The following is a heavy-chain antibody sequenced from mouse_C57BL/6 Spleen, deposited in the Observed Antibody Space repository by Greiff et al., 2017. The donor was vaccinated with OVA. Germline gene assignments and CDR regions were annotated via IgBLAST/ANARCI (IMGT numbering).Heavy chain of an antibody. V-gene: IGHV1-50*01. CDR3: ASPTGGFAY. CDR1: GYTFTSYW. D-gene: IGHD4-1*02. CDR2: IDPSDSYT. Sequence: QVQLKQPGAELVKPGASVKLSCKASGYTFTSYWMQWVKQRPGQGLEWIGEIDPSDSYTNYNQKFKGKATLTVDTSSSTAYMQLSSLTSEDSAVYYCASPTGGFAYWGQGTLVTVSA. J-gene: IGHJ3*01.